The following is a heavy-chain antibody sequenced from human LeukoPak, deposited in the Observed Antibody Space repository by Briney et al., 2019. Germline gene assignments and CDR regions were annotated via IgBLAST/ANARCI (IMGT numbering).Heavy chain of an antibody. CDR3: SRESSGWLQLFDY. V-gene: IGHV3-66*01. D-gene: IGHD5-24*01. CDR1: GFTVSSKY. CDR2: IYSGGST. J-gene: IGHJ4*02. Sequence: GGSLRLSCAASGFTVSSKYMSWVRQAPGKGLEWVSVIYSGGSTYYADSVKGRFTISRDNSKNTVYLQMNSLRAEDTAAYYCSRESSGWLQLFDYWGQGTLVTVSS.